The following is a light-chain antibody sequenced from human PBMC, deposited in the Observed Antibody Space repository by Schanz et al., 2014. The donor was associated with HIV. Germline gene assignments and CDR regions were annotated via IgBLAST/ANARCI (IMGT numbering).Light chain of an antibody. CDR3: QSYDSSLSGWV. Sequence: QSVLTQPPSVSGAPGQRVTPSCTGSSSNIGAGFDVHWYQHLPGTAPKLLIYGNNNRPSGVPDRFSGSKSGTSASLAITGLQAEDEAGYYCQSYDSSLSGWVFGGGTKLTVL. V-gene: IGLV1-40*01. CDR1: SSNIGAGFD. CDR2: GNN. J-gene: IGLJ3*02.